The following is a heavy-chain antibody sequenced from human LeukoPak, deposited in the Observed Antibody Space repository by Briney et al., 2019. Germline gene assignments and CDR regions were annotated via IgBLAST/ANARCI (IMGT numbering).Heavy chain of an antibody. CDR2: IYVGGST. V-gene: IGHV3-53*01. J-gene: IGHJ4*02. CDR1: GFTVSSNY. CDR3: ARDHRNAGVFDY. Sequence: GGSLRLSCAASGFTVSSNYMSWVRQAPGKGLEWLSVIYVGGSTFYADSVKGRFTISRDNSKNSLYLQMNSLRADDTAVYYCARDHRNAGVFDYWGQGTLVTVSS. D-gene: IGHD2-2*01.